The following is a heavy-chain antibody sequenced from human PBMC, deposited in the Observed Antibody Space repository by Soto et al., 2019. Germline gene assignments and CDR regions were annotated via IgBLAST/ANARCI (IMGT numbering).Heavy chain of an antibody. J-gene: IGHJ4*02. CDR3: ARGPYDYVWGSDPPHFDY. CDR2: ISGSGSTI. D-gene: IGHD3-16*02. V-gene: IGHV3-11*01. CDR1: GFTFSDYY. Sequence: GSLRLSGAASGFTFSDYYMSCIRQAPGRWLEWVSYISGSGSTIYYADSLKGRFTISRDNAKNSLYLQMNSLRAEDTALYYCARGPYDYVWGSDPPHFDYWGQGTLVTVSS.